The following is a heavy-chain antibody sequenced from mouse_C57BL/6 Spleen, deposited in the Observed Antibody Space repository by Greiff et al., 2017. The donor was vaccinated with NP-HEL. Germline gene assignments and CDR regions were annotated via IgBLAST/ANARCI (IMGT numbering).Heavy chain of an antibody. V-gene: IGHV1-55*01. CDR3: ARRWDGYCDY. J-gene: IGHJ2*01. CDR2: IYPGSGST. CDR1: GYTFTSYW. Sequence: QVQLKQSGAELVKPGASVKMSCKASGYTFTSYWITWVKQRPGQGLEWIGDIYPGSGSTNYNEKFKSKATLTVDTSSSTAYMQLSSLTSEDSAVYYCARRWDGYCDYWGQGTTLTVSS. D-gene: IGHD2-3*01.